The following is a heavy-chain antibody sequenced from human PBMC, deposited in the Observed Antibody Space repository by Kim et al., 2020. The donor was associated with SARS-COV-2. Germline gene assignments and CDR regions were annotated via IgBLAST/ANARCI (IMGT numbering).Heavy chain of an antibody. Sequence: ASVKVSCKASGYTFTGYYMHWVRQAPGQGLEWMGWINPNSGGTNYAQKFQGWVTMTRDTSISTAYMELSRLRSDDTAVYYCARGEDSSSPCYYYYGMDVWGQGTTVTVSS. J-gene: IGHJ6*02. D-gene: IGHD6-6*01. CDR2: INPNSGGT. CDR1: GYTFTGYY. CDR3: ARGEDSSSPCYYYYGMDV. V-gene: IGHV1-2*04.